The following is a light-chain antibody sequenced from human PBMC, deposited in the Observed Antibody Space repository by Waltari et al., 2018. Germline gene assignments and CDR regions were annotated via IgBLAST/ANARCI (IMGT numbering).Light chain of an antibody. V-gene: IGLV2-11*01. Sequence: QSALTQPRSVSGSPGQSVTISCTGPSSDVGGYNYVSWYQQHPGKAPKLMIYDVSKRPSGVPDRFSGSKSGNTASLTISGLQAEDEADYYCCSYAGIPVFGGGTKLTVL. CDR1: SSDVGGYNY. J-gene: IGLJ2*01. CDR3: CSYAGIPV. CDR2: DVS.